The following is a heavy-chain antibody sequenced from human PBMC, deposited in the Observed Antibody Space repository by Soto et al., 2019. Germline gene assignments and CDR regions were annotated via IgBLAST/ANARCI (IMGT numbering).Heavy chain of an antibody. V-gene: IGHV3-11*06. D-gene: IGHD3-10*01. Sequence: GGSLRLSCAASGFAFSDYYMSWIRQAPGKGLEWVSYISSSSSYTNYADSVRGRFTISRDNVQNSLFLQMDSLRVEDTAVYYCARDRDYYKADYWGQGTLVTVSS. CDR2: ISSSSSYT. CDR3: ARDRDYYKADY. J-gene: IGHJ4*01. CDR1: GFAFSDYY.